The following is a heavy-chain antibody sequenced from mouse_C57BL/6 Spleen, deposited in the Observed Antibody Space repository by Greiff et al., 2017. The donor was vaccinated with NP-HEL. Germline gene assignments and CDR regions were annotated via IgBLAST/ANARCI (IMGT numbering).Heavy chain of an antibody. CDR2: IRNKANGYTT. J-gene: IGHJ4*01. D-gene: IGHD1-1*01. CDR1: GFTFTDYY. CDR3: ARYEDGVVAPYYAMDY. V-gene: IGHV7-3*01. Sequence: EVKLVESGGGLVQPGGSLSLSCAASGFTFTDYYMSWVRQPPGKALEWLGFIRNKANGYTTEYSASVKGRFTISRDNSQSILYLQMNALRAEDSATYYGARYEDGVVAPYYAMDYWGQGTSVTVSS.